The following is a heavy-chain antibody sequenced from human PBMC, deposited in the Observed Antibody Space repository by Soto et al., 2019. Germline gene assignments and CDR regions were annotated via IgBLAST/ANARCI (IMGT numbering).Heavy chain of an antibody. Sequence: VASVKVSCKASGGTFSSYTISWVRQAPGQGLEWMGRIIPILGIANYAQEFQGRVTITADKSTSTAYMELSSLRSEDTAVYYCAREGAGVLTGYYPFPGAFDIWGQGTMVTVSS. D-gene: IGHD3-9*01. CDR1: GGTFSSYT. J-gene: IGHJ3*02. CDR2: IIPILGIA. V-gene: IGHV1-69*04. CDR3: AREGAGVLTGYYPFPGAFDI.